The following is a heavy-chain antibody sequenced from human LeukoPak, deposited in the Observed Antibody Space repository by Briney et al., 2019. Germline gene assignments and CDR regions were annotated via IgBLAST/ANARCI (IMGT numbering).Heavy chain of an antibody. CDR1: GYSFTSYW. D-gene: IGHD1-26*01. CDR3: ARTSGSYYYYYMDV. V-gene: IGHV1-69*01. CDR2: IIPIFGTA. J-gene: IGHJ6*03. Sequence: KISCKGSGYSFTSYWIGWVRQAPGQGLEWMGGIIPIFGTANYAQKFQGRATITADESTSTAYMELSSLRSEDTAVYYCARTSGSYYYYYMDVWGKGTTVTISS.